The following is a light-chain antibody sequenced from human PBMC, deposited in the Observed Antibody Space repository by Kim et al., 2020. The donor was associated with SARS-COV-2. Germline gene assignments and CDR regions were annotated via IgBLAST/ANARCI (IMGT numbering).Light chain of an antibody. CDR2: KAS. CDR1: QSISSW. Sequence: SESVGYRVTITARASQSISSWLAWYQQKPGKAPKLLIYKASSLESGVPSRFRGSGSGTEFTLTISSLQPDDFATYYCQQYNSYWTFGHGTKVDIK. V-gene: IGKV1-5*03. J-gene: IGKJ1*01. CDR3: QQYNSYWT.